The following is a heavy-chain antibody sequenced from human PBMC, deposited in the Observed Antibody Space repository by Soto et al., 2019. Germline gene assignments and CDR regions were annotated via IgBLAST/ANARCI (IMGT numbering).Heavy chain of an antibody. CDR3: ARGESGAYLQY. Sequence: QVQLEESGGGVVQPGRSLRLSCAASGFTFSTYAMHWVRQAPGKGLEWVAVMSYDGSNKYYADSVKGRFTISRDNSKNTLFLQMSSLRPEDTGVYYYARGESGAYLQYWGQGTLVTVSS. J-gene: IGHJ1*01. D-gene: IGHD2-15*01. CDR2: MSYDGSNK. CDR1: GFTFSTYA. V-gene: IGHV3-30*03.